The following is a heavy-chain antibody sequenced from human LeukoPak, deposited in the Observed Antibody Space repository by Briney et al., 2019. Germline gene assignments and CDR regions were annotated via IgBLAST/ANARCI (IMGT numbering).Heavy chain of an antibody. J-gene: IGHJ4*02. Sequence: SETLSLTCTVSGGSISSSSYYWGWIRQPPGKGLEWIGSIYYSGSTYYNPSLKSRVTISVDTSKNQFSLKLSSVTAADTAVYYCARGASGWYLFFYYWGQGTLVTVSS. CDR2: IYYSGST. CDR3: ARGASGWYLFFYY. D-gene: IGHD6-19*01. CDR1: GGSISSSSYY. V-gene: IGHV4-39*07.